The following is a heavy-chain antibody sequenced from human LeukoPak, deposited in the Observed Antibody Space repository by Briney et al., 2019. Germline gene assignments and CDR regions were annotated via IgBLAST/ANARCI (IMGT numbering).Heavy chain of an antibody. J-gene: IGHJ4*02. V-gene: IGHV4-4*07. CDR3: ARGGNYGHFDD. CDR2: IYTSGST. D-gene: IGHD1-7*01. CDR1: GGSSNSFY. Sequence: PSETLSRTGTVSGGSSNSFYWVWIRHPAGKELEWIGRIYTSGSTNYNPSLKSRVTMSVDTSKNQFSLKLSSVSAVDTAVYYCARGGNYGHFDDWGQGTLVTVSS.